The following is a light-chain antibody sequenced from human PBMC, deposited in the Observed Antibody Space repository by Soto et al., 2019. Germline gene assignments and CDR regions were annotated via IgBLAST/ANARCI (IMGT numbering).Light chain of an antibody. CDR1: ESVRNNS. CDR3: HHYGYGADT. Sequence: LILTQSPGTLSLSPGERATLSCRASESVRNNSLAWYQQHPGQAPRLLIFGASSRATGIPDRFTGTGSGADFNPTISRLEPDDSAVYFCHHYGYGADTFGQGTKLEIK. CDR2: GAS. V-gene: IGKV3-20*01. J-gene: IGKJ2*01.